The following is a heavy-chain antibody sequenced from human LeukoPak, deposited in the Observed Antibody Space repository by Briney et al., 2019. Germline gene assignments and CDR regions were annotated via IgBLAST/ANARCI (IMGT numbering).Heavy chain of an antibody. CDR1: GYTFTSYA. CDR2: INTNTGNP. V-gene: IGHV7-4-1*02. Sequence: SVKVSCKASGYTFTSYAMNWVRQAPGQGLEWMGWINTNTGNPTYAQGFTGRFVFSLDTSVSTAYLQISSLKAEDTAVYYCASTIAVGYYYYYGMDVWGQGTTVTVSS. J-gene: IGHJ6*02. CDR3: ASTIAVGYYYYYGMDV. D-gene: IGHD6-19*01.